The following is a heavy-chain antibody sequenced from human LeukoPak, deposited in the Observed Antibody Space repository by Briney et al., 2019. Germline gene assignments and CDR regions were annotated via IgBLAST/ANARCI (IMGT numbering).Heavy chain of an antibody. CDR3: TKGKGATGFDI. Sequence: GGSLRLSCAASGFTFSSYAMSWVRQAPGKGLEWVSGISDSGGGTYYADSVKGRFTISRDNFKNTLYLQMNSLRAEDTAVYYCTKGKGATGFDIWGQGTMVTVSS. CDR2: ISDSGGGT. V-gene: IGHV3-23*01. D-gene: IGHD1-26*01. J-gene: IGHJ3*02. CDR1: GFTFSSYA.